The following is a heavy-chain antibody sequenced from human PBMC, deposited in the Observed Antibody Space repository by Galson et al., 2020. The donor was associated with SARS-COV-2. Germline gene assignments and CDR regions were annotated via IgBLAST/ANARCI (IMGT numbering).Heavy chain of an antibody. Sequence: SETLSLTCTVSGGSINSYYWSWIRQPAGKDLEWLGRIYSSGYTNYNPSLKSRVTMSVDTSKNQFSLKLSSVTAADTAVYYCARNLGYIYGLDCWGQGTLITVSS. CDR3: ARNLGYIYGLDC. D-gene: IGHD5-18*01. CDR2: IYSSGYT. CDR1: GGSINSYY. J-gene: IGHJ4*02. V-gene: IGHV4-4*07.